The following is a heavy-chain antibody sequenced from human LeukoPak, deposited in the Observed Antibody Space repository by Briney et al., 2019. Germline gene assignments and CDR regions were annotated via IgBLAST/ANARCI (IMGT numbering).Heavy chain of an antibody. CDR1: GFTFGKYW. Sequence: GGSLRLSCVASGFTFGKYWMSWVRQAPGKGLEWVANIKLDGSEKNYVDSVKGRFTISRDNTKNSLYLQMNSLRAEDTAVYYCATGTNDILTGLKAWGQGTLVTVSS. D-gene: IGHD3-9*01. V-gene: IGHV3-7*03. J-gene: IGHJ5*02. CDR3: ATGTNDILTGLKA. CDR2: IKLDGSEK.